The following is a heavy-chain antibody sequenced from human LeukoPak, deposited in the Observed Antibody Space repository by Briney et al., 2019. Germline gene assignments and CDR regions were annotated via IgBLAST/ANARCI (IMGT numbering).Heavy chain of an antibody. D-gene: IGHD2-2*01. Sequence: SETLSLTCAVYGGSFSGYYWSWIRQPPGKGLEWIGEINHSGSTNYNPSLKSRVTISVDTSKNQFYLKLSSVTAADTAVYYCARGRIVVVPAAVRPRSYGMDVWGQGTTVTVSS. CDR1: GGSFSGYY. CDR2: INHSGST. J-gene: IGHJ6*02. V-gene: IGHV4-34*01. CDR3: ARGRIVVVPAAVRPRSYGMDV.